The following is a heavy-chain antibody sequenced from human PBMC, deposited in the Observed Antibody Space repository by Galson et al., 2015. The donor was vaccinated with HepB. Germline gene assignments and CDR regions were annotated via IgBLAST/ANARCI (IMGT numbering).Heavy chain of an antibody. CDR2: IYYSGST. CDR1: GGSISSGGYY. Sequence: CTVSGGSISSGGYYWSWIRQHPGKGLEWIGYIYYSGSTYYNPSLKSRVTISVDTSKNQFSLKLSSVTAADTAVYYCASDSDSSSSFGYWGQGTLVTVSS. CDR3: ASDSDSSSSFGY. D-gene: IGHD6-13*01. J-gene: IGHJ4*02. V-gene: IGHV4-31*03.